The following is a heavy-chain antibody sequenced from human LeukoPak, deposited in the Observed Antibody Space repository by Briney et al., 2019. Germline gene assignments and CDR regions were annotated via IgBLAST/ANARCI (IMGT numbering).Heavy chain of an antibody. CDR2: IYYSGST. J-gene: IGHJ4*02. CDR3: ARDPGSSWYRFDY. V-gene: IGHV4-59*01. D-gene: IGHD6-13*01. CDR1: GGSIRSYY. Sequence: SETLSLTCTVSGGSIRSYYWSWIRQPPGKGLEWIGYIYYSGSTNYNPSLKSRVTISVDTSKNQFSVKLSSVTAADTAVYYCARDPGSSWYRFDYWAQGTLVTVSS.